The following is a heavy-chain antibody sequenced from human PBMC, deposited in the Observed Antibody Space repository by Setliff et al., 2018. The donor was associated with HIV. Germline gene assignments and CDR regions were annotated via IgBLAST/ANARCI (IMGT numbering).Heavy chain of an antibody. D-gene: IGHD1-26*01. CDR1: GGSISDDGYN. CDR3: AREVLPIIGGRGWLAP. Sequence: SETLSLTCTVSGGSISDDGYNWCWIRQSPRKGLEWIGCISSSGNTYHNPSLKSRLSIFLYTSKNHFALNLTSVTAADTAVYYCAREVLPIIGGRGWLAPWGLGTLVTVSS. V-gene: IGHV4-31*03. CDR2: ISSSGNT. J-gene: IGHJ5*02.